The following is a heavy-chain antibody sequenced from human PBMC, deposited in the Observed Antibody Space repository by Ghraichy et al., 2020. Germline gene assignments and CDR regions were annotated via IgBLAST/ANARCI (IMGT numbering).Heavy chain of an antibody. Sequence: GGSLRLSCAASGFTFSRYWMSWVRQAPGKGLEWVANIKQDGSEKYYVDSVKGRFTISRDNAKNSLYVQMNSLRAEDTAVYYCARIADILTGYTWYFDLWGRGTLVTVSS. CDR2: IKQDGSEK. J-gene: IGHJ2*01. CDR3: ARIADILTGYTWYFDL. D-gene: IGHD3-9*01. CDR1: GFTFSRYW. V-gene: IGHV3-7*01.